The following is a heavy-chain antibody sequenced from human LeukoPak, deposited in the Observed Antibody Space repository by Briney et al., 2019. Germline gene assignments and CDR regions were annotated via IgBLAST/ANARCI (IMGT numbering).Heavy chain of an antibody. Sequence: GGSLSLSCVASGFTFSDHSMMWVRQAPGKGLEWVSVVYSGGSTSYADSVKGRFTISRDNSKNTLYLQMNSLRAEDTAVYYCARWGDSGYYYFDYWGQGTLVTVSS. CDR1: GFTFSDHS. CDR2: VYSGGST. D-gene: IGHD5-12*01. CDR3: ARWGDSGYYYFDY. V-gene: IGHV3-53*01. J-gene: IGHJ4*02.